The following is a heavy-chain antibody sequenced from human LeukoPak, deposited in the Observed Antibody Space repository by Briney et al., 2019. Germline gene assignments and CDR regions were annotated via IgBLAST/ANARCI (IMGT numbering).Heavy chain of an antibody. D-gene: IGHD1-26*01. V-gene: IGHV4-59*08. CDR3: ARQKWDRLTYYYYGMDV. Sequence: SQTLSLTCTVSGDSINNYYWSWIRQPPGKGLEWIGYVSYSGTPDYNPSLKSRVTISLDTSRNQFSLQLSSVTAADTDVYYCARQKWDRLTYYYYGMDVWGQGTTVTASS. J-gene: IGHJ6*02. CDR1: GDSINNYY. CDR2: VSYSGTP.